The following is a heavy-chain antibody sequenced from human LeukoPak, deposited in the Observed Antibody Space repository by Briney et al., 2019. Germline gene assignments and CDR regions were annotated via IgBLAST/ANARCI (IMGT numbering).Heavy chain of an antibody. Sequence: ASVKVSCKASGYTFSNYYIHWVRQAPGQGLEWMGWINPNSGGTNYAQKFQGRVTMTRDTSISTAYMELSRLRSDDTAVYYCARDPGDSGYDFDYWGQGTLVTVSS. CDR1: GYTFSNYY. J-gene: IGHJ4*02. CDR2: INPNSGGT. V-gene: IGHV1-2*02. D-gene: IGHD5-12*01. CDR3: ARDPGDSGYDFDY.